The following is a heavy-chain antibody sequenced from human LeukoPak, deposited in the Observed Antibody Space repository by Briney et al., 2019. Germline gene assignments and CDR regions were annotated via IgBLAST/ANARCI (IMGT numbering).Heavy chain of an antibody. D-gene: IGHD5-18*01. CDR2: IYYSGST. V-gene: IGHV4-59*01. CDR1: GGSISSYY. Sequence: SETQSLTCTVSGGSISSYYWSWIRQPPGKGLEWIGYIYYSGSTNYNPSLKSRVTISVDTSKNQFSLKLSSVTAADTAVYYCARDRAAMGSFDYWGQGTLVTVSS. J-gene: IGHJ4*02. CDR3: ARDRAAMGSFDY.